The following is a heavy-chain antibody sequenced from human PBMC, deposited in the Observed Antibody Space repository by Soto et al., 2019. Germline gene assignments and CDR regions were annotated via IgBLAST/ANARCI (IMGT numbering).Heavy chain of an antibody. V-gene: IGHV1-69*02. J-gene: IGHJ4*02. CDR1: GGTFSSYT. CDR3: ARFEQWLSYFAY. CDR2: IIPILGIA. D-gene: IGHD6-19*01. Sequence: QVQLVQSGAEVKKPGSSVKVSCKASGGTFSSYTISWVRQAPGQGLEWMGRIIPILGIANYAQKFQGRVTIAADKSPSTAYMELISLRSEYTAVYCCARFEQWLSYFAYWGQGTLVTVSS.